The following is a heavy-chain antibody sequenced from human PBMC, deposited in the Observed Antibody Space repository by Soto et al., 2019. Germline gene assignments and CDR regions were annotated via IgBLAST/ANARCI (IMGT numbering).Heavy chain of an antibody. D-gene: IGHD1-26*01. V-gene: IGHV3-53*01. Sequence: GGSRLSCAISGFSVSSNYLSWVRQAPGKGLEWVSVHYSGGSTYYADSVQGRFTISRDKSNNTLYLQMRRVRAEDTAVYFCARHRHPRGTVGATSPLDPWGQGTQVTVSS. CDR1: GFSVSSNY. CDR3: ARHRHPRGTVGATSPLDP. J-gene: IGHJ5*02. CDR2: HYSGGST.